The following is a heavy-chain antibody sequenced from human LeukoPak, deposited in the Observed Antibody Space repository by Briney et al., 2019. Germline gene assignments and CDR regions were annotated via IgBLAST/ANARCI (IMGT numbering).Heavy chain of an antibody. V-gene: IGHV3-23*01. CDR3: AREGSGVAGHFDY. Sequence: YPGGSLRLSCAASGFTFSSYAMSWVRQAPGKGLEWVSAISGSGGSTYYADSVKGRFTISRDNAKNSLYLQMNSLRAEDTAVYYCAREGSGVAGHFDYWGQGTLVTVSS. D-gene: IGHD6-19*01. J-gene: IGHJ4*02. CDR1: GFTFSSYA. CDR2: ISGSGGST.